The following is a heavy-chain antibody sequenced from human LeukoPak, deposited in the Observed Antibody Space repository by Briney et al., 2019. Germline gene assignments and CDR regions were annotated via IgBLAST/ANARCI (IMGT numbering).Heavy chain of an antibody. D-gene: IGHD4-17*01. Sequence: SETLSLTCTVSGGSISSSSYYWGGIRQPPGKGLEWIGSIYYSGSTYYNPSLKSRVTISVDTSKNQFSLKLSSVTAADTAVYYCARRDYGDYIADYWGQGTLVTVSS. V-gene: IGHV4-39*01. CDR3: ARRDYGDYIADY. CDR1: GGSISSSSYY. J-gene: IGHJ4*02. CDR2: IYYSGST.